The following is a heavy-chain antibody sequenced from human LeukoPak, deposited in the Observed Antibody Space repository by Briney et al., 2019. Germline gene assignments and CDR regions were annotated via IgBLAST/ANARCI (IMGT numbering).Heavy chain of an antibody. J-gene: IGHJ4*02. D-gene: IGHD3-22*01. CDR2: IYYSGST. CDR1: GGSISSSSYY. CDR3: ARHLEVVVITLWSPYYFDY. Sequence: TSETLSLTXTVSGGSISSSSYYWGWIRQPPGEGLEWIGSIYYSGSTYYNPSLKSRVTISVDTSKNQFSLKLSSVTAADTAVYYCARHLEVVVITLWSPYYFDYWGQGTLVTVSS. V-gene: IGHV4-39*01.